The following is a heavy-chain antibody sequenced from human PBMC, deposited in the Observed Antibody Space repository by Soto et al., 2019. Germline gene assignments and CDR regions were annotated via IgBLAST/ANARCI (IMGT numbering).Heavy chain of an antibody. CDR2: ISYDGSNK. V-gene: IGHV3-30*18. CDR3: AKDYQEWLRLSYYYGMDV. CDR1: GFTFSSYG. J-gene: IGHJ6*02. D-gene: IGHD5-12*01. Sequence: GGSLRLSCAASGFTFSSYGMHWVRQAPGKGLEWVAVISYDGSNKYYADSVKGRFTISRDNSKNTLYLQMNSLRAEDTAVYYSAKDYQEWLRLSYYYGMDVWGQGTTVTVSS.